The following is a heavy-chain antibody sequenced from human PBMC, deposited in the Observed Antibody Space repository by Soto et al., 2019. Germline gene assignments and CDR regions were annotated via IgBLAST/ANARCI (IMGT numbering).Heavy chain of an antibody. J-gene: IGHJ5*02. CDR2: MNPGSGDT. CDR1: GYSFTNND. V-gene: IGHV1-8*01. Sequence: ASVKVSCKASGYSFTNNDVSWVRQATGQGLEWMGWMNPGSGDTGYAQKFQGRVTMTKDISIATAYMELSSLRSDDTAIYYCARMETFVLLYWFDPYGQLPLVTV. D-gene: IGHD3-16*01. CDR3: ARMETFVLLYWFDP.